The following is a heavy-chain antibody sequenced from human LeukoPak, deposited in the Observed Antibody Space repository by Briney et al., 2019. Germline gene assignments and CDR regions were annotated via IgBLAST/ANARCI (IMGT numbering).Heavy chain of an antibody. CDR2: INHSGST. V-gene: IGHV4-34*01. D-gene: IGHD1-14*01. CDR3: ARYNVPSRAFDI. CDR1: GGSFSGYY. Sequence: PSETLSLTCAVYGGSFSGYYWSWIRQPPGKGLEWIGEINHSGSTNYNPSLKSRVTISVDTSKNQFSLKLSSVTAADTAAYYCARYNVPSRAFDIWGQGTMVTVSS. J-gene: IGHJ3*02.